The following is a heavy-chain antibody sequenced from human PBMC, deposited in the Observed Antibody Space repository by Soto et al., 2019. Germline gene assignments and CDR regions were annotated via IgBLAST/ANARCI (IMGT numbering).Heavy chain of an antibody. D-gene: IGHD6-13*01. J-gene: IGHJ4*02. V-gene: IGHV3-30*18. Sequence: GGSLRLSCAASGFRFSDYAMHWVRQAPGKGLEWVAFISYDGRSTFYADSVKGRFTISRDNSRNTLYLQMNSLRAEDTAVYYCAKEGPIAVAGGTGIDYWGQGTLVTVSS. CDR2: ISYDGRST. CDR1: GFRFSDYA. CDR3: AKEGPIAVAGGTGIDY.